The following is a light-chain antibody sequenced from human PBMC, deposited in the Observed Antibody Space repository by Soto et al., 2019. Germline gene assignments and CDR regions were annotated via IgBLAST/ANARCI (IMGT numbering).Light chain of an antibody. CDR1: SSDVGAFDY. CDR3: CSYAGSYV. CDR2: DVS. V-gene: IGLV2-11*01. J-gene: IGLJ1*01. Sequence: QSALTQPPSVSGSPGQSVTISCTGTSSDVGAFDYVSWYQQHPGKAPKLMIYDVSKRPSGVPDRFSGSKSGNTASLTISGLQAEDEADYYCCSYAGSYVFGTGTKATVL.